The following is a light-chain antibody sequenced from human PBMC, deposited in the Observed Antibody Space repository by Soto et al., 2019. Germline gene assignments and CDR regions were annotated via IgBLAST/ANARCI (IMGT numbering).Light chain of an antibody. CDR2: ATS. CDR1: QGIRNY. J-gene: IGKJ2*01. CDR3: LQHNSYPYT. Sequence: DIQMTQSPFSLSASVGDRVTITCRASQGIRNYLGWFQQKPGEAPKRLIHATSSLEGGDPSRFSGSGSGTEFTLTISSLQPEDFATYYCLQHNSYPYTFGQGTKLEIK. V-gene: IGKV1-17*01.